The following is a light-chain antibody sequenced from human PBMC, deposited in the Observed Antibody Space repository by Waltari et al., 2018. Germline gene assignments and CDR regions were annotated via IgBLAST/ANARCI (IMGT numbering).Light chain of an antibody. CDR1: MLPKKY. CDR3: YSTTDNNLGV. V-gene: IGLV3-27*01. CDR2: QDS. Sequence: SSELTQPSSVSVSPGQTARITCSGDMLPKKYTRWFQQKPGQAPVLVLYQDSARPSGIPERFSGSSSGTTVTLTISGAQVEYEADYYCYSTTDNNLGVFGPGTRVTVL. J-gene: IGLJ1*01.